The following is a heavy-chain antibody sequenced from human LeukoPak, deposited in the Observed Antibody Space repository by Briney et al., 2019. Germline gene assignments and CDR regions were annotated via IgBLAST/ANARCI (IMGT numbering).Heavy chain of an antibody. CDR3: ARFNDYGDYLFDY. V-gene: IGHV4-59*01. J-gene: IGHJ4*02. CDR1: GGSISGYY. D-gene: IGHD4-17*01. CDR2: IYYSGST. Sequence: SETLSLTCTVSGGSISGYYWSWIRQPPGKGLEWIGYIYYSGSTNYNPSLKSRVTISVDTSKNQFSLKLSSVTAADTAVYYCARFNDYGDYLFDYWGQGTLVTVSS.